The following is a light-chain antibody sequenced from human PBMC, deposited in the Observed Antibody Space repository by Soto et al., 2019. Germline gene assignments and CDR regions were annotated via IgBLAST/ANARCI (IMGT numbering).Light chain of an antibody. CDR2: LNSDGSH. V-gene: IGLV4-69*01. CDR1: SGHSSYA. J-gene: IGLJ2*01. Sequence: QLVLTQSPSASASLGASVKLTCTLSSGHSSYAIAWHQQQPEKGPRYLMKLNSDGSHSKGDGIPDRFSGSSSGAERYLTISSLHSEDEADYYCRTWGTGTVVFGGGTQLTVL. CDR3: RTWGTGTVV.